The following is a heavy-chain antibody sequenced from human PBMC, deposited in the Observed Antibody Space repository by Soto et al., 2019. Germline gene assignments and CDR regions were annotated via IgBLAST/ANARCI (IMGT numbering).Heavy chain of an antibody. CDR3: ARDRYYGGADF. J-gene: IGHJ4*02. CDR1: GGSISSGGYY. V-gene: IGHV4-61*08. D-gene: IGHD3-10*01. Sequence: SETLSLTCTVSGGSISSGGYYWSWIRQHPGKGLEWIGFIHYSGSTTYNPSLRSRVTISVDTSKNLFSLKLTSVTAADTAVYYCARDRYYGGADFWGQGTLVTVSS. CDR2: IHYSGST.